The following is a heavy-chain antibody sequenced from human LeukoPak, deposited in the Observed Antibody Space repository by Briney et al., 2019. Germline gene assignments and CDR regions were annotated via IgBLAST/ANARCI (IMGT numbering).Heavy chain of an antibody. Sequence: SETLSLTCTVYGGSFSDYYWNWIRQSPGKGREWVGKIDHSGTTTNNPSLKRRLTISVDPSKNQFSLKLNSVTAADTAVYYCAGGNLWNSDYFGYWGQGTLVTVSS. CDR2: IDHSGTT. D-gene: IGHD3-3*01. CDR3: AGGNLWNSDYFGY. J-gene: IGHJ4*02. V-gene: IGHV4-34*01. CDR1: GGSFSDYY.